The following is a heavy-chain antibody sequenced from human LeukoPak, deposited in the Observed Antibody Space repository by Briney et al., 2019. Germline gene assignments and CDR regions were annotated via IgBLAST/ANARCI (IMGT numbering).Heavy chain of an antibody. D-gene: IGHD3-10*01. CDR2: IKQDGTEI. CDR1: DFTLSSHG. J-gene: IGHJ4*02. CDR3: ARTPDGADY. Sequence: QTGGSLRLSCVVSDFTLSSHGMTWFRQAPGKGLEWVANIKQDGTEIFYVDSVRGRFIISRDNAENSLYLQMNSLRVEDTAVYYCARTPDGADYWGQGTLVTVSS. V-gene: IGHV3-7*01.